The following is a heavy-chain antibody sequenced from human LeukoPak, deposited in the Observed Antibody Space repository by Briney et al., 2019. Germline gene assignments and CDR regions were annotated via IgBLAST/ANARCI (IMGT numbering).Heavy chain of an antibody. CDR2: ISGSGYSI. CDR1: GFTFSNYA. J-gene: IGHJ4*02. Sequence: GGSLRLSCAASGFTFSNYAMNWVRQTPGKGLEWVSTISGSGYSIYYADSVKGRFTISRDNSKNRLFLEMNSLRAEDTAVYYCARDRGGAFDYWGQGALVTVSS. D-gene: IGHD3-16*01. V-gene: IGHV3-23*01. CDR3: ARDRGGAFDY.